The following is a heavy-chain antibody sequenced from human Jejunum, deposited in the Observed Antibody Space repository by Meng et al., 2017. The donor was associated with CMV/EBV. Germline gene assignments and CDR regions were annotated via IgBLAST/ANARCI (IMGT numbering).Heavy chain of an antibody. CDR2: IWYDGSSE. CDR1: GFTFSGYG. D-gene: IGHD2-8*01. V-gene: IGHV3-33*01. Sequence: CEASGFTFSGYGMHWVRQAPGKGLEWVSFIWYDGSSEYYADSVKGRFTISRDNAKNSLYLQMNSLRVEDTAVYYCARGGVPYGMDVWGQGTTVTVSS. J-gene: IGHJ6*02. CDR3: ARGGVPYGMDV.